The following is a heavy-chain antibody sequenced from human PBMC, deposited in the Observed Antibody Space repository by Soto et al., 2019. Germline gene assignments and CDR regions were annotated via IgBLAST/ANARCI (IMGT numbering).Heavy chain of an antibody. CDR1: GFDFSRSG. Sequence: QVQLVESGGGVVQPGKSLRLSCEASGFDFSRSGMHWVRQAPGKGLEWVAVIWNDGSNKYYGDSVKGRFTISRDNSKRTLYLQRTRLRGADTAVDYCARDYQMYYRYFDNLGAGPRVTFSS. CDR2: IWNDGSNK. CDR3: ARDYQMYYRYFDN. J-gene: IGHJ4*02. V-gene: IGHV3-33*01. D-gene: IGHD3-16*01.